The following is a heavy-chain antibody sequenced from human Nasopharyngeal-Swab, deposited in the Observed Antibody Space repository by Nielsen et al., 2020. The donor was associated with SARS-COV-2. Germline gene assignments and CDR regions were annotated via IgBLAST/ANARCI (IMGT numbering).Heavy chain of an antibody. D-gene: IGHD3-10*01. CDR2: IDPSDSYT. V-gene: IGHV5-10-1*04. CDR3: AASRGPGSYYYGSGDQSMDV. CDR1: GYSFTSYW. Sequence: KVSCKGSGYSFTSYWISWVRQMPGKGLEWMGRIDPSDSYTNYSPSFQGQVTISADKSISTAYLQWSSLKASDTAMYYCAASRGPGSYYYGSGDQSMDVWGQGTTVTVSS. J-gene: IGHJ6*02.